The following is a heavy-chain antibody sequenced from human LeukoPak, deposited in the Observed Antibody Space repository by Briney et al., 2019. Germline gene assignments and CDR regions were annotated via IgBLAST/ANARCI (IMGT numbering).Heavy chain of an antibody. CDR1: GGTFSSYA. V-gene: IGHV1-69*05. Sequence: SVKVSCKASGGTFSSYAISWVRQAPGQGLEWMGGISPIFGTANYAQKFQGRVTITTDESTSTAYMELSSLRSEDTAVYYCARAERITIFGVVISLFDYWGQGTLVTVSS. J-gene: IGHJ4*02. CDR2: ISPIFGTA. D-gene: IGHD3-3*01. CDR3: ARAERITIFGVVISLFDY.